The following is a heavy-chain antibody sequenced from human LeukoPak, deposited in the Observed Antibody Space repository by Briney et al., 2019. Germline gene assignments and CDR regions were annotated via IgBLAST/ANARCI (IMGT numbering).Heavy chain of an antibody. V-gene: IGHV4-59*08. Sequence: SETLSLTCAVSGGSISNYYWSWIRQPPGKGLEWIGYISYSGNTNSNPSLKSRVTMSLDTSKNHFSLSLSSMTAADTAVYYCARMGRGLGVRGAARYFDLWGRGTLVTVSS. J-gene: IGHJ2*01. CDR3: ARMGRGLGVRGAARYFDL. D-gene: IGHD3-10*01. CDR2: ISYSGNT. CDR1: GGSISNYY.